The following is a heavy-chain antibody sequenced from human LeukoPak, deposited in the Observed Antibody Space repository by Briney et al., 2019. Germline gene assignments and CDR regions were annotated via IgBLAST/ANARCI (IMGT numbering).Heavy chain of an antibody. Sequence: GGSLRLSCAASGFTFNNYWMSWVRQAPGKGLEWVANIKQDGSGLYYVESVKGRFTISRDNAKNSLYLQMTSLRAEDTAVYYCARDPGRTGFDYWGQGTLVTVSS. CDR2: IKQDGSGL. D-gene: IGHD1/OR15-1a*01. CDR1: GFTFNNYW. J-gene: IGHJ4*02. V-gene: IGHV3-7*03. CDR3: ARDPGRTGFDY.